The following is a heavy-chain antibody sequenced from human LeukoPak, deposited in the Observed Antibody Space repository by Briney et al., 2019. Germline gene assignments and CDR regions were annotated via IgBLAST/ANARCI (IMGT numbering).Heavy chain of an antibody. CDR3: AREAGSSSWYTAFDI. V-gene: IGHV1-69*13. CDR1: GGTFGSCA. D-gene: IGHD6-13*01. Sequence: SVKVSCKASGGTFGSCAISWVRQAPGQGLEWMGGIIPIFGTANYAQKFQGRVTITADESTSTAYMELSSLRSEDTAVYYCAREAGSSSWYTAFDIWGQGTMVTVSS. J-gene: IGHJ3*02. CDR2: IIPIFGTA.